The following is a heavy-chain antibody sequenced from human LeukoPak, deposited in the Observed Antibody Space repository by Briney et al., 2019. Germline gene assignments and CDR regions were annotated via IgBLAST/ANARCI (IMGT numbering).Heavy chain of an antibody. D-gene: IGHD1-26*01. J-gene: IGHJ6*02. Sequence: PGGSLRLSCGASGFTFSTYDMNWVRQAPGKGLEWVSCISSSGTYISYADSLKGRFTISRDNAKNSLYLQVDSLRAEDTAVYYCARARKDSAVTPYYYAMDVWGQGTTVTVSS. V-gene: IGHV3-21*01. CDR2: ISSSGTYI. CDR1: GFTFSTYD. CDR3: ARARKDSAVTPYYYAMDV.